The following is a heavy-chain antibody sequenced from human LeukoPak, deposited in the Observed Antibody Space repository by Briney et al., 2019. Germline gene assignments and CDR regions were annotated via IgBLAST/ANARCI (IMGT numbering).Heavy chain of an antibody. D-gene: IGHD3-10*01. CDR3: ARDMVRGVITRYYYGMDV. Sequence: GGSLRLSCAASGFTVSSNYMSWVRQAPGKGLEWVSVIYSGGSTYYADSVKGRFTISRHNTKNTLYLQMNSLRAEDTAVYYCARDMVRGVITRYYYGMDVWGQGTTVTVSS. CDR1: GFTVSSNY. J-gene: IGHJ6*02. CDR2: IYSGGST. V-gene: IGHV3-53*04.